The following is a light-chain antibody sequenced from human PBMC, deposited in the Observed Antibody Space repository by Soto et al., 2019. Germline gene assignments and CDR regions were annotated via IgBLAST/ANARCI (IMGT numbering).Light chain of an antibody. CDR2: LGS. Sequence: DLVMTQSPLSLPVTPGESASISCRSSQSLLHSNGYNYLDWYLQKPGQSPQLLIYLGSNRASGVPDRFSGSGSGTDFTLKISRVEAEDVGFYYCMQGLQTAWTFGQGTKVEIK. J-gene: IGKJ1*01. V-gene: IGKV2-28*01. CDR1: QSLLHSNGYNY. CDR3: MQGLQTAWT.